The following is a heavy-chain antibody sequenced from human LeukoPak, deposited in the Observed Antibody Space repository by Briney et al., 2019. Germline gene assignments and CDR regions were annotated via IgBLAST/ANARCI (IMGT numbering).Heavy chain of an antibody. J-gene: IGHJ4*02. CDR1: GGSISSYY. Sequence: PSETLSLTCTVSGGSISSYYWSWIRQPPGKGLEWIGYIYYSGSTNYNPSLKSRVTISLDTSKNQFSLKMTSVTAADTAVYYCVRDRGYGGNSGPFDYWGQGTLVTVSS. CDR3: VRDRGYGGNSGPFDY. D-gene: IGHD4-23*01. V-gene: IGHV4-59*12. CDR2: IYYSGST.